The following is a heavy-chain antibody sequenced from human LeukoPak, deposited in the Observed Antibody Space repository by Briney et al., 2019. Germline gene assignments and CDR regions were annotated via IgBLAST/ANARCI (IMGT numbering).Heavy chain of an antibody. CDR1: GFTFSSYG. J-gene: IGHJ4*02. Sequence: PGGSLRLSCAASGFTFSSYGMHWVRQAPGKGLEGVAVISYDGSNKYYADSVKGRFTISRDNSKNTLYLQMNSLRAEDTAVYYCAKVGTPWNDDNYFDYWGQGTLVTVSS. D-gene: IGHD1-1*01. CDR2: ISYDGSNK. V-gene: IGHV3-30*18. CDR3: AKVGTPWNDDNYFDY.